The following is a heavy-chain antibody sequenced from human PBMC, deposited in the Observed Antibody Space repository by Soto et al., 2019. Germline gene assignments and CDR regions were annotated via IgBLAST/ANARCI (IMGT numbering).Heavy chain of an antibody. CDR3: ARDNYYDSSGYYYSAFDI. V-gene: IGHV1-18*01. J-gene: IGHJ3*02. Sequence: SGQLCFRASWYTFTRYGISWVREAPGQGLEWMGWISAYNGKTNYAQKLQGRVTMTTDTSTSTAYMELRSLRSDDTAVYYCARDNYYDSSGYYYSAFDIWGQGTMVTVSS. CDR1: WYTFTRYG. CDR2: ISAYNGKT. D-gene: IGHD3-22*01.